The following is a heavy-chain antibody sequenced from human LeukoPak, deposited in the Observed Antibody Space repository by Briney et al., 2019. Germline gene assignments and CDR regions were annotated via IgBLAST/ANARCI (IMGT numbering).Heavy chain of an antibody. V-gene: IGHV3-74*01. CDR2: INPGGSSI. D-gene: IGHD1-14*01. CDR3: ARSNQADDY. J-gene: IGHJ4*02. CDR1: GFTFSSYW. Sequence: GVSLRLSCAASGFTFSSYWMHWVRRVPGKGLVWVARINPGGSSITYADSVKGRFTISRDNAKNTLYLQMDSLRAEDTGVYYCARSNQADDYWGQGTLVTVSS.